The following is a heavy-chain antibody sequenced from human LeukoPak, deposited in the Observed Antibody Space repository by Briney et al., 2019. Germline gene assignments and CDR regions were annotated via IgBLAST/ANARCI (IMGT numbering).Heavy chain of an antibody. V-gene: IGHV4-31*03. J-gene: IGHJ4*02. CDR3: ARAGGFFSPFRY. Sequence: TSETLSLTCTVSGGSISSGGYYWSWIRQHPGKGLEWIGYIYYSGSTYYNPSLKSRVTISVDTSKNQFSLKLTSVTAADTAVYFCARAGGFFSPFRYWGQGTLVTVSS. CDR2: IYYSGST. CDR1: GGSISSGGYY. D-gene: IGHD3-10*01.